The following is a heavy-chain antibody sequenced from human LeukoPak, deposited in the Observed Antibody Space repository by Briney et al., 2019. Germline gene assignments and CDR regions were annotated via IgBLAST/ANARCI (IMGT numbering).Heavy chain of an antibody. J-gene: IGHJ6*03. Sequence: PSETLSLXCAVYGGSFSGYYWGWIRQPPGKGLEWIGEINHSGSTNYNPSLKSRVTISVDTSKNQFSLKLSSVTAADTAVYYCASRPRLYSSGWYSVYMDVWGKGTTVTVSS. V-gene: IGHV4-34*01. CDR1: GGSFSGYY. D-gene: IGHD6-19*01. CDR2: INHSGST. CDR3: ASRPRLYSSGWYSVYMDV.